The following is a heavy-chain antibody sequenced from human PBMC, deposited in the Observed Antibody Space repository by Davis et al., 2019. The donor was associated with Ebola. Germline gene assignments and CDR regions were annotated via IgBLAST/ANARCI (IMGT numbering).Heavy chain of an antibody. Sequence: GGSLRLSCAASGFTVSSNYMSWVRQAPGKGLEWVSVIYSGGSTYYADSGKGRFTISRDNAKNSLYLHMNSLRAEDTAVYYCAREEVVVVPAAILGRNYYYGMDVWGQGTTVTVSS. CDR2: IYSGGST. CDR3: AREEVVVVPAAILGRNYYYGMDV. CDR1: GFTVSSNY. D-gene: IGHD2-2*02. J-gene: IGHJ6*02. V-gene: IGHV3-66*01.